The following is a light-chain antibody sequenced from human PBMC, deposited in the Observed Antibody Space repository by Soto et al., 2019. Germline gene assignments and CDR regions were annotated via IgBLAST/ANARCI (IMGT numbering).Light chain of an antibody. V-gene: IGKV3-20*01. J-gene: IGKJ1*01. CDR2: GVS. Sequence: EIVLTQSPGTLALSLGDGATLSCRASQTVNRNYIAWYHQKPGQPPRLLLYGVSNRATGVPDRFSGGGSGTEFTLIIVSLEPDDFGTYYCQQYIDSPRTFGQGTRVEVK. CDR1: QTVNRNY. CDR3: QQYIDSPRT.